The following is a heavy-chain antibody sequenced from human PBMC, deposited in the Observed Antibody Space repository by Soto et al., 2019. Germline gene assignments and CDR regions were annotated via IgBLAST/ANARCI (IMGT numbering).Heavy chain of an antibody. CDR3: ARVRTEYAGLDY. CDR1: GGSVSSFC. D-gene: IGHD2-2*01. Sequence: PSETLSLTCYVSGGSVSSFCWTWIRQSPGKGLESIAYVCSRGSTNYNPSLESRVAISLDTSKNQFSLRLTSVTAADTAVYFCARVRTEYAGLDYWGQGTLVTVSS. V-gene: IGHV4-59*02. CDR2: VCSRGST. J-gene: IGHJ4*02.